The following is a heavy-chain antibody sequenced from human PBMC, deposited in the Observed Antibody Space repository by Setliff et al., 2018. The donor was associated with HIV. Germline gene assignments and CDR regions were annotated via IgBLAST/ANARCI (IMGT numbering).Heavy chain of an antibody. J-gene: IGHJ6*02. CDR1: GFTFDDYA. V-gene: IGHV4-59*01. Sequence: PGGSLRLSCAASGFTFDDYAMHWVRQAPGKGLEWIGTLYFSGSTNYNSSLKSRVTISGDTSKNLFSLEVTSVTAADTAVYFCARPVSKNFYGMDVWGLGATVTVSS. CDR3: ARPVSKNFYGMDV. CDR2: LYFSGST.